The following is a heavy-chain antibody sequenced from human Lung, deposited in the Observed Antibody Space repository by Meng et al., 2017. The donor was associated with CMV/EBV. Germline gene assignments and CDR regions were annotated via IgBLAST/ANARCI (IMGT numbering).Heavy chain of an antibody. CDR3: ASIIRRPLEAYRKCDY. D-gene: IGHD3-3*01. Sequence: GGSLRLXCAASGFTFSSYSMNWVRQAPGKGLEWVSSISSSSSYIYYADSVKGRFTISRDNAKNSLYLQMNSLRAEDTAVYYCASIIRRPLEAYRKCDYWGEGTXVTVSS. CDR1: GFTFSSYS. CDR2: ISSSSSYI. J-gene: IGHJ4*02. V-gene: IGHV3-21*01.